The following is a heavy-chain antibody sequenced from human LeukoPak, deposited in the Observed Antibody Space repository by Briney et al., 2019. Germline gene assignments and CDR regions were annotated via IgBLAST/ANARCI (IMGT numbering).Heavy chain of an antibody. V-gene: IGHV4-4*07. CDR3: ARDRVKLDDAFDI. Sequence: SETLSLTCTVSGDSISSYYWSWIRQPAGKGLEWIGRIYTSGNTNYNPSLNSRVTMSVDTSKNQFSLKLSSVTAADTAVYYCARDRVKLDDAFDIWGQGTMVTVSS. CDR1: GDSISSYY. J-gene: IGHJ3*02. D-gene: IGHD1-26*01. CDR2: IYTSGNT.